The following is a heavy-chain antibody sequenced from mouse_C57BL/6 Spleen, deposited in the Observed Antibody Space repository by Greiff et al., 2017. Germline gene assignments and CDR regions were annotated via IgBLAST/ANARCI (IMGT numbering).Heavy chain of an antibody. Sequence: EVMLVESGGGLVQPGGSMKLSCAASGFTFSDAWMDWVRQSPEKGLEWVAEIRNKANNHATYYAESVKGRFTISRDDSKSSVYLQMNSLRAEDTGIYYCTRRGYYPAWFAYWGQGTLVTVSA. CDR3: TRRGYYPAWFAY. CDR2: IRNKANNHAT. D-gene: IGHD2-3*01. J-gene: IGHJ3*01. CDR1: GFTFSDAW. V-gene: IGHV6-6*01.